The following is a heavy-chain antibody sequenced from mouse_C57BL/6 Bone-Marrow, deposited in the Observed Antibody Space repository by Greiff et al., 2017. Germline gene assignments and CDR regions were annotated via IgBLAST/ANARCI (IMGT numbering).Heavy chain of an antibody. Sequence: VQLQQSGAELAKPGASVKLSCKASGYTFTSYWMHWVKQRPGQGLEWIGYINPSSGYTKYNQKFKDKATLTADKSSSTAYMRMRSLASEDSAVYDCARGYYGSSYAWFAYWGEGTLVTVSA. D-gene: IGHD1-1*01. CDR3: ARGYYGSSYAWFAY. CDR1: GYTFTSYW. V-gene: IGHV1-7*01. J-gene: IGHJ3*01. CDR2: INPSSGYT.